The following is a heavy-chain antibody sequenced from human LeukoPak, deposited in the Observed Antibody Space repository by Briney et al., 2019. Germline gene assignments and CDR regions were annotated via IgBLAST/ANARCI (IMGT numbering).Heavy chain of an antibody. CDR2: IKSKTDGGTT. J-gene: IGHJ4*02. CDR3: AKDLNTWLRTVDY. D-gene: IGHD3-22*01. V-gene: IGHV3-15*01. CDR1: GFTFSNAW. Sequence: PGGSLRLSCAASGFTFSNAWMSWVRQAPGKGLEWVGRIKSKTDGGTTDYAAPVKGRFTISRDDSKNTLYLQMNSLKTEDTAVYYCAKDLNTWLRTVDYWGQGTLVTVSS.